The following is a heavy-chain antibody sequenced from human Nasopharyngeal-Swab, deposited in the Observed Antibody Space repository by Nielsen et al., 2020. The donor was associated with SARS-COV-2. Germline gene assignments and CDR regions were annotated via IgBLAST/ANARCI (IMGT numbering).Heavy chain of an antibody. V-gene: IGHV3-11*03. Sequence: GESLKISCAASGFTFSDYYMSWIRQAPGKVLEWVSYISNSGSSTNYADSVRGRFTISRDNAKNSLYLQVSSLRAEDTAVYYCATTRGLGPGGWFESWGQGTLVTVSS. CDR1: GFTFSDYY. CDR2: ISNSGSST. J-gene: IGHJ5*01. CDR3: ATTRGLGPGGWFES. D-gene: IGHD1-1*01.